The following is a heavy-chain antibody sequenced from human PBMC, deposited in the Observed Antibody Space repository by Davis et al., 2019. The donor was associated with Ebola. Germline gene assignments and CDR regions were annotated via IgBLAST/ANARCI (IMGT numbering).Heavy chain of an antibody. D-gene: IGHD3-3*01. CDR2: INHSGST. V-gene: IGHV4-34*01. Sequence: MPSETLSLTCTVSGGSISSYYWSWIRQPPGKGLEWIGEINHSGSTNYNPSLKSRVTISVDTSKNQFSLKLSSVTAADTAVYYCARGPFWSGYPLDYWGQGTLVTVSS. CDR1: GGSISSYY. J-gene: IGHJ4*02. CDR3: ARGPFWSGYPLDY.